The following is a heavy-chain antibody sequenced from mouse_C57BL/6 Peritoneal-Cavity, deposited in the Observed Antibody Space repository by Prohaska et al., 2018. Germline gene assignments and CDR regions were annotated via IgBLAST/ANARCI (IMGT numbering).Heavy chain of an antibody. CDR3: ARVLRDYFDY. J-gene: IGHJ2*01. V-gene: IGHV1-50*01. D-gene: IGHD1-1*01. CDR1: GYTFTSYW. CDR2: IDPSDSYT. Sequence: QVQLQQPGAELVKPGASVKLSCKASGYTFTSYWMQWVKQRPGQGLVWIGEIDPSDSYTNYNHKFKGKATLTVDTSSSTAYMQLSSRTSEDSAVYYCARVLRDYFDYWGQGTTLTVSS.